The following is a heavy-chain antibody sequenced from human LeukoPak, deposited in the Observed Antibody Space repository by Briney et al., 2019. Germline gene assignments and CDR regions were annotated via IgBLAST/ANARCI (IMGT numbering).Heavy chain of an antibody. Sequence: GGSLRLSCAVSGLTYSAQYMSWIRQAPGKGLEWISYISNSGSYTNYADSVRGRFTISRDNAENSLFLQMNSLRAEDTAVYYCARGTHYDSSGYYWSIYYWGQGTLVTVSS. J-gene: IGHJ4*02. CDR1: GLTYSAQY. CDR2: ISNSGSYT. D-gene: IGHD3-22*01. CDR3: ARGTHYDSSGYYWSIYY. V-gene: IGHV3-11*03.